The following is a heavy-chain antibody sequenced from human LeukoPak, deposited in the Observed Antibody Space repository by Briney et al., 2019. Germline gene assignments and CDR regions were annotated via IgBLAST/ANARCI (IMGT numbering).Heavy chain of an antibody. CDR3: ASSLGIASRSPPVH. CDR2: INPNTGGT. CDR1: GYSFTDYY. Sequence: ASVKVSCKASGYSFTDYYMHWVRQAPGQGLEWMGWINPNTGGTDFAQKFQGRVTMTRDTSISTVYMELSRLRSDDTALYYCASSLGIASRSPPVHWGQGSLVTVSS. D-gene: IGHD6-6*01. V-gene: IGHV1-2*02. J-gene: IGHJ4*02.